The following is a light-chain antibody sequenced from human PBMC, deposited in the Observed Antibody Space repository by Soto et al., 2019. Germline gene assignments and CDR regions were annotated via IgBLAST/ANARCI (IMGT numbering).Light chain of an antibody. Sequence: QSALTQPASVSGSPGQSITISCTGTSSDVGDNNYVSWYQQHPGKAPKLMIYDVTHRPPGISNRFSGSKSGNTASLTISGLQAEDEADYYCSSYTSSSTLHVFGTGTKLTVL. CDR2: DVT. V-gene: IGLV2-14*01. CDR3: SSYTSSSTLHV. CDR1: SSDVGDNNY. J-gene: IGLJ1*01.